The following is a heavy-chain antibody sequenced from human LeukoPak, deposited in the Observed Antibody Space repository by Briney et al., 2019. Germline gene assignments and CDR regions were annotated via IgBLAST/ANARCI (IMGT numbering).Heavy chain of an antibody. J-gene: IGHJ4*02. Sequence: GGSLRLSCAASGFTFSSYAMSWVRQAPGKGMDWVSTISGSGDSTYYADSVKGRFTISRDNSKNTVYLQMNSLRAEDTAVYYCAKPGWLQLVSTNYFDYWGQGTLVTVSS. D-gene: IGHD6-13*01. CDR2: ISGSGDST. CDR1: GFTFSSYA. V-gene: IGHV3-23*01. CDR3: AKPGWLQLVSTNYFDY.